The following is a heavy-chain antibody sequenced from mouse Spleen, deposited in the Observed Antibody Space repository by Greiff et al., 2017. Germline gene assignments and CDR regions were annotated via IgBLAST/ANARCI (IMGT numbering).Heavy chain of an antibody. CDR2: IYPGSGST. CDR3: ARAMITTGAWFAY. J-gene: IGHJ3*01. D-gene: IGHD2-4*01. CDR1: GYTFTSYW. Sequence: QVQLQQPGAELVKPGASVKMSCKASGYTFTSYWITWVKQRPGQGLEWIGDIYPGSGSTNYNEKFKSKATLTVDTSSSTAYMQLSSLTSEDSAVYYCARAMITTGAWFAYWGQGTLVTVSA. V-gene: IGHV1-55*01.